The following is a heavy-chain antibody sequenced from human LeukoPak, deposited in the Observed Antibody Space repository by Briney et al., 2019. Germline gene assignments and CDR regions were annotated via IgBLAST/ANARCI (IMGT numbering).Heavy chain of an antibody. D-gene: IGHD6-19*01. J-gene: IGHJ6*03. CDR1: GGSISSYY. CDR2: IYDSGGT. CDR3: ARVAVGKQLAPTYYYYMDV. V-gene: IGHV4-59*01. Sequence: PSETLSLTCTVSGGSISSYYWSWIRQPPGKGLEWIGYIYDSGGTNYNPSLKSQVTISVDTSKNQFSLKLSSVTAADTAVYYCARVAVGKQLAPTYYYYMDVWGKGTTVTVSS.